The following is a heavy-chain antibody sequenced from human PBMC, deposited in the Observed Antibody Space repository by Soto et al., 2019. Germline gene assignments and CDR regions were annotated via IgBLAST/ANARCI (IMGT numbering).Heavy chain of an antibody. CDR1: GGSISSYY. Sequence: SETLSLTCTVSGGSISSYYWSWIRQPPGKGLQWIGYIYYSGSTNYNPSLKSRLTMSVDTSKNQFSLRLSSVTAADTAVYYCARSNPPDSWGPGTLVTVSS. V-gene: IGHV4-59*08. CDR3: ARSNPPDS. CDR2: IYYSGST. J-gene: IGHJ4*02.